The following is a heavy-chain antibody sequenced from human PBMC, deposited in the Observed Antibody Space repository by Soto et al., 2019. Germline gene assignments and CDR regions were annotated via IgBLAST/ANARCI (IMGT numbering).Heavy chain of an antibody. V-gene: IGHV3-30*03. Sequence: QVQLVESGGGVVQPGRSLRLSCAASGFTFSTYGMHWVRQAPGKGLEWVAVISYDGSNKYYADSVKGRFTISRDNSKNTLYLQMTSLRADDTAXXXXXXXXXFSSAWHPFDYWGQGTLX. CDR3: XXXXXFSSAWHPFDY. D-gene: IGHD6-19*01. CDR1: GFTFSTYG. CDR2: ISYDGSNK. J-gene: IGHJ4*02.